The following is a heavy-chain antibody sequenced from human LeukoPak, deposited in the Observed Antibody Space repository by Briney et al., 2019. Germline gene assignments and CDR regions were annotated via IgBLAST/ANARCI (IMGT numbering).Heavy chain of an antibody. Sequence: ASVKVSCKASGYTFTSYGISWVRQAPGQGLEWMGWISAYNGNTNYAQKLQGRVTMTTDTSTSTAYMELRSLRSDDTAVYYCARHETRYCSSTSCQRLDYWGQGTLVTVSS. CDR2: ISAYNGNT. J-gene: IGHJ4*02. V-gene: IGHV1-18*01. CDR1: GYTFTSYG. CDR3: ARHETRYCSSTSCQRLDY. D-gene: IGHD2-2*01.